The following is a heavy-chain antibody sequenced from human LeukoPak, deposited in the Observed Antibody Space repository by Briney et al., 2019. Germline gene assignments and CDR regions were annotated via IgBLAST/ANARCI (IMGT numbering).Heavy chain of an antibody. CDR3: ARPLWFGEDSDAFDI. CDR2: IYSGGST. Sequence: QTGGSLRLSCAASGFTVSSNYMSWVRQAPGKGLEWVSVIYSGGSTYYADSVKGRFTISRDNSKNTLYLQMNSLRAEDTAVYYCARPLWFGEDSDAFDIWGQGTMVTVSS. V-gene: IGHV3-66*02. CDR1: GFTVSSNY. D-gene: IGHD3-10*01. J-gene: IGHJ3*02.